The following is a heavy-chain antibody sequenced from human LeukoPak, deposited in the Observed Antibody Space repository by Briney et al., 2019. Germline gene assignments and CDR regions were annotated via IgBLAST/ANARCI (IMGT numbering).Heavy chain of an antibody. D-gene: IGHD2-15*01. CDR3: ARGLEVGSHNWFDP. Sequence: GASVKVSCRASGYTFTSYDINWVRQATGQGLEWMGWMNPNSGNTGYAQKFQGRVTMTRNTSISTAYMELSSLRSEDTAVYYCARGLEVGSHNWFDPWGQGTLVTVSS. J-gene: IGHJ5*02. CDR2: MNPNSGNT. CDR1: GYTFTSYD. V-gene: IGHV1-8*01.